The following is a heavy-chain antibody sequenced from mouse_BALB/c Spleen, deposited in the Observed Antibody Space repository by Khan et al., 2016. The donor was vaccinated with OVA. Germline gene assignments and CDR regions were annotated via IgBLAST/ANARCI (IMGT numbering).Heavy chain of an antibody. CDR2: ISTYSGNT. Sequence: QVQLQQSGPELVRPGVSVKISCKGSGYTFTDYAIYWVKQSHAKSLEWVGLISTYSGNTNYNQKFKVKATMTVDKSSSTAYMELARLTSEDSAMYYCARPAYDGYYDYWGQGTTLTVSS. CDR1: GYTFTDYA. CDR3: ARPAYDGYYDY. D-gene: IGHD2-3*01. V-gene: IGHV1S137*01. J-gene: IGHJ2*01.